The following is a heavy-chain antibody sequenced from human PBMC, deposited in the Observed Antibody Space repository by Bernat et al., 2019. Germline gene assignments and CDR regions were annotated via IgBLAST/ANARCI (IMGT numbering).Heavy chain of an antibody. D-gene: IGHD3-10*01. Sequence: QVQLQESGPGLVKPSETLSLTCTVSGDSISSAYYWGWIRQLPGKGLEWIGSISHSGTTSYSPSLQSRVTISLDTSNNQFSLKLNSVTAADTAVYYCAGDATSVTWVRGVKYDSWGQGTLVSVSS. J-gene: IGHJ4*02. CDR2: ISHSGTT. CDR1: GDSISSAYY. CDR3: AGDATSVTWVRGVKYDS. V-gene: IGHV4-38-2*02.